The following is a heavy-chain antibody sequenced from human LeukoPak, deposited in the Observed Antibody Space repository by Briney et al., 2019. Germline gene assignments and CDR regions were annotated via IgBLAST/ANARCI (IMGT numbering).Heavy chain of an antibody. CDR3: ARGRKSWRKVYYFDY. CDR2: MNPNSGNT. V-gene: IGHV1-8*01. D-gene: IGHD2-8*01. CDR1: GYTFTSYD. J-gene: IGHJ4*02. Sequence: GASVTVSCKASGYTFTSYDINWVRQATGQGLEWMGWMNPNSGNTGYAQKFQGRVTMTRNTSISTAYMELSSLRSEDTAVYYCARGRKSWRKVYYFDYWGQGTLVTVSS.